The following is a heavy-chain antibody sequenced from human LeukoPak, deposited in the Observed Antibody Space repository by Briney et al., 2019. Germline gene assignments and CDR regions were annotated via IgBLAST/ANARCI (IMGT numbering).Heavy chain of an antibody. V-gene: IGHV3-21*01. Sequence: PGGSLRLSCGASGFTFSSYSMNWVRQAPGKGLEWVSSISSSSSYIYYADSVKGRFTISRDNAKNSLYLQMNSLRAEDTAVYYCARDGPRTTGTTRAFDIWGQGTMVTVSS. CDR1: GFTFSSYS. D-gene: IGHD1-1*01. CDR2: ISSSSSYI. J-gene: IGHJ3*02. CDR3: ARDGPRTTGTTRAFDI.